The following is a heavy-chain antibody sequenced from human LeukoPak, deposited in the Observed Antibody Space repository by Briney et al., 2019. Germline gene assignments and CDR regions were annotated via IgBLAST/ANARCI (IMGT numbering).Heavy chain of an antibody. CDR1: GGSISSSSYY. D-gene: IGHD3-9*01. J-gene: IGHJ5*02. Sequence: KSSETLSLTCTVSGGSISSSSYYWGWIRQPPGKGLEWIGSIYYSGSTYYIPTLKSRVTISVDTSKNQFSLKLSSVTAADTAVYYCARAYDILTEFDPWGQGTLVTVSS. CDR2: IYYSGST. V-gene: IGHV4-39*07. CDR3: ARAYDILTEFDP.